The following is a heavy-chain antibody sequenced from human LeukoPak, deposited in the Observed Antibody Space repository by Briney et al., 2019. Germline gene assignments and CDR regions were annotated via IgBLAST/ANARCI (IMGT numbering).Heavy chain of an antibody. V-gene: IGHV3-30*04. Sequence: GGSLRLSCVASGFTFSSYSMHWVRQAPGKGLVWVSGISNDGSNTNYADSVKGRFTISRDNAKNTLYLQMNILRAEDTAVYYCARIALGLRLGVLSLYDYWGQGTLVTVYS. CDR2: ISNDGSNT. CDR3: ARIALGLRLGVLSLYDY. CDR1: GFTFSSYS. J-gene: IGHJ4*02. D-gene: IGHD3-16*02.